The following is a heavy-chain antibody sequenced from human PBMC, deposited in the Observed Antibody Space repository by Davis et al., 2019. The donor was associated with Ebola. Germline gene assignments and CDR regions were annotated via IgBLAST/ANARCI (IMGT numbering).Heavy chain of an antibody. CDR3: ARDHPDIVVVPAAQGAYYFDY. D-gene: IGHD2-2*01. CDR2: IYYSGST. CDR1: GGSFSGYY. V-gene: IGHV4-59*12. Sequence: MPSETLSLTCAVYGGSFSGYYWSWIRQPPGKGLEWIGYIYYSGSTNYNPSLKSRVTISVDTSKNTFSLKLSSVTAADTAVYYCARDHPDIVVVPAAQGAYYFDYWGQGTLVTVSS. J-gene: IGHJ4*02.